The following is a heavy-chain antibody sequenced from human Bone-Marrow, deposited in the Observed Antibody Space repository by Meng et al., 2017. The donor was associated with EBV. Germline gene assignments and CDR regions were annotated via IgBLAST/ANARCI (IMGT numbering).Heavy chain of an antibody. CDR2: IYSGWNT. Sequence: VKLVGVGGGLVPPGGSRRLSRAAFGVTVSSRYMSWVRQAPGKGLQCVSLIYSGWNTYYADSLKGRFTISRDSSKNTLYLRMSSLRAEDTGVYYCARGEGDYWGQGTLVTVSS. J-gene: IGHJ4*02. CDR1: GVTVSSRY. V-gene: IGHV3-53*01. CDR3: ARGEGDY.